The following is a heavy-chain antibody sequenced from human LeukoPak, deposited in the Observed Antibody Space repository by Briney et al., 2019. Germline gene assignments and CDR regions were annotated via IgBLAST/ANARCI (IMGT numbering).Heavy chain of an antibody. Sequence: ASVKVSCKASGYTFTSYDFNWVRQATGQRPEWMGWMSPTSGDTGYAQKFQDRVTMTRNTSISTAYMELSSLRSDDTAVYYCARGPPNWGYDYWGPGTLVTVSS. CDR2: MSPTSGDT. CDR1: GYTFTSYD. D-gene: IGHD7-27*01. V-gene: IGHV1-8*01. J-gene: IGHJ4*02. CDR3: ARGPPNWGYDY.